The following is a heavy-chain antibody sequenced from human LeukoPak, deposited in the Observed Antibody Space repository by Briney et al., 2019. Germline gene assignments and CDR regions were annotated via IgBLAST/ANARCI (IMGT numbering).Heavy chain of an antibody. CDR3: VTDQTGRHPYFFDY. J-gene: IGHJ4*02. Sequence: GGSLRLSCTASGFNFSTCWMTCARHVPGKGLEWVVNIKEDGSEIFYVDAVRGRFSISRDHAKTSLYLQMHSLSVADTGLYYCVTDQTGRHPYFFDYWGQGTLVTVSS. CDR2: IKEDGSEI. D-gene: IGHD3-10*01. V-gene: IGHV3-7*01. CDR1: GFNFSTCW.